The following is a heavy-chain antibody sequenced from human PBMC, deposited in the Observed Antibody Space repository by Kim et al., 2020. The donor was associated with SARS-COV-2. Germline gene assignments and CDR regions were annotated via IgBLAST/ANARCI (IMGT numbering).Heavy chain of an antibody. CDR2: INHSGST. CDR1: GGSFSGYY. Sequence: SETLSLTCAVYGGSFSGYYWSWIRQPPGKGLEWIGEINHSGSTNYNPSLKSRVTISVDTSKNQFSLKLSSVTAADTAVYYCARFVPYDFWYGGLNYYMDVWGKGTTVTVSS. D-gene: IGHD3-3*01. J-gene: IGHJ6*03. V-gene: IGHV4-34*01. CDR3: ARFVPYDFWYGGLNYYMDV.